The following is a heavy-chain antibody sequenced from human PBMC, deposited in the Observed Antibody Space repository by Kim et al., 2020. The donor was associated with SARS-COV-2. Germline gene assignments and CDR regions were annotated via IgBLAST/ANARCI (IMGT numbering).Heavy chain of an antibody. CDR3: ARHKGEALVRGRGHYFDF. Sequence: SETLSLTCTVSGGSISSSSYYWGWIRQPPGKGLEWIGSMYYSGSTYYNPSLKSRVTISVDTSKNQFSLKLSSVTAADTAVYYCARHKGEALVRGRGHYFDFWGQGDLVTVSP. CDR2: MYYSGST. CDR1: GGSISSSSYY. V-gene: IGHV4-39*01. D-gene: IGHD6-13*01. J-gene: IGHJ4*02.